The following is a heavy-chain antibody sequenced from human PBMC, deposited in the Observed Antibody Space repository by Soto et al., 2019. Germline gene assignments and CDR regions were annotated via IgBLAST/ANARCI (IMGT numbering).Heavy chain of an antibody. CDR3: ATAQITPSGSRRFDP. D-gene: IGHD5-12*01. J-gene: IGHJ5*02. CDR1: GDTLTTYS. Sequence: QVQLVQSAAEVKRPGASVKVSCRASGDTLTTYSFTWVRQAPGQGPEWMGWVSAYNGDTYLAQKFQDRLTVTTDTSTTTAYMELRSLRSDDTAVYYCATAQITPSGSRRFDPWGQGTLVTVSS. V-gene: IGHV1-18*01. CDR2: VSAYNGDT.